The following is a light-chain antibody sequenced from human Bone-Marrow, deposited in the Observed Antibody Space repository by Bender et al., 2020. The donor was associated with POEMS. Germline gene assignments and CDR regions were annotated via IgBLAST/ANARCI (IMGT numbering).Light chain of an antibody. CDR1: KLGDKF. CDR3: QSWDSSSAWV. Sequence: SYELTQPPSVSVSPGETASITCSGDKLGDKFASWYQQKPGQSPVLVIYQDSRRPTGIPEQFSGSNSGNTATLTISGTQALDEADYYCQSWDSSSAWVFGGGTKLTVL. J-gene: IGLJ3*02. CDR2: QDS. V-gene: IGLV3-1*01.